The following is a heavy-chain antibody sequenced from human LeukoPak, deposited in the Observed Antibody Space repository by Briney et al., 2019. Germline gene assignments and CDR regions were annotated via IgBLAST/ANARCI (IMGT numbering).Heavy chain of an antibody. J-gene: IGHJ3*02. V-gene: IGHV3-7*01. CDR2: IKQEGNEK. D-gene: IGHD3-3*01. CDR3: AKPITVSGATDGFDI. CDR1: GFTFSNYG. Sequence: GGSLRLACAVSGFTFSNYGMNWVRQAPGKGLEGVANIKQEGNEKYYVDSVRGRFTISRDNAKNSLYLQMNSLRVEDTAVYYCAKPITVSGATDGFDIWGQGTMVTVSS.